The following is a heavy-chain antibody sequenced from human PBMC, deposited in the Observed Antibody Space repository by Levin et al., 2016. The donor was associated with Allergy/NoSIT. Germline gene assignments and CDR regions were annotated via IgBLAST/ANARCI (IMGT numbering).Heavy chain of an antibody. D-gene: IGHD2-2*01. CDR1: GGSISSSSYY. CDR3: ASGYCSSTSPNPNWFDP. Sequence: SETLSLTCTVSGGSISSSSYYWGWIRQPPGKGLEWIGSIYYSGSTYYNPSLKSRVTISVDTSKNQFSLKLSSVTAADTAVYYCASGYCSSTSPNPNWFDPWGQGTLVTVSS. V-gene: IGHV4-39*01. CDR2: IYYSGST. J-gene: IGHJ5*02.